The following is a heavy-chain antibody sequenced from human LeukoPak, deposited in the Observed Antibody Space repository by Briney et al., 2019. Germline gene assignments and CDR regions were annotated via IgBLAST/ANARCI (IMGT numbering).Heavy chain of an antibody. CDR1: GFTFSSYA. D-gene: IGHD3-22*01. CDR3: ARDNRHYDSSGYLDY. J-gene: IGHJ4*02. Sequence: GGSLRLSCAASGFTFSSYAVHWVRQAPGKGLEWVAVISYDGSNKYYADSVKGRFTISRDNSKNTLYLQMNSLRVEDTAVYYCARDNRHYDSSGYLDYWGQGTLVTVSS. V-gene: IGHV3-30*04. CDR2: ISYDGSNK.